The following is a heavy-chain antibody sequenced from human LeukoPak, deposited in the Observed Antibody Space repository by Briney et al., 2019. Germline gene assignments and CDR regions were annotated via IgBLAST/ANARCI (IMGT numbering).Heavy chain of an antibody. CDR2: INSDGSST. Sequence: GGSLRLSCVASGFMLSSYWMNWARQAPGKGLVWVSRINSDGSSTSYADSVKGRFTISRDNAKNTLFLQMNSLRAEDTAVYYCARGPGAFDIWGQGTMVTVSS. CDR3: ARGPGAFDI. V-gene: IGHV3-74*01. CDR1: GFMLSSYW. D-gene: IGHD2-2*01. J-gene: IGHJ3*02.